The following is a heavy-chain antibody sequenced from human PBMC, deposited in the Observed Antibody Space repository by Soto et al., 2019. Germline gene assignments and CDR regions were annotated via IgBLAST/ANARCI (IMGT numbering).Heavy chain of an antibody. CDR2: INAGNGNT. D-gene: IGHD6-19*01. V-gene: IGHV1-3*01. Sequence: GASVKVSCKASGYTFTCYAMHWVRQAPGQRLEWMGWINAGNGNTKYSQKFEGRVTITRDTSASTAYMELSSLRSEDTAVYYCARERILIAVAGRGDYFDYWGQGTLVTVSS. CDR3: ARERILIAVAGRGDYFDY. J-gene: IGHJ4*02. CDR1: GYTFTCYA.